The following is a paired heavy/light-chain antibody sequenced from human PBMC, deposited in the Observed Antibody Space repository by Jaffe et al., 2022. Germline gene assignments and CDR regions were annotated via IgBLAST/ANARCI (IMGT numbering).Light chain of an antibody. J-gene: IGKJ4*01. CDR3: QQYGSFLT. CDR2: GAS. Sequence: EIVLTQSPGTLSLSPGERATLSCRASQSVSSSYLAWYQQKPGQAPRLLIYGASSRATGIPDRFSGSGSGTDFTLTISRLEPEDFAVYYCQQYGSFLTFGGGTKVEIK. CDR1: QSVSSSY. V-gene: IGKV3-20*01.
Heavy chain of an antibody. CDR2: IRYDGSNK. D-gene: IGHD3-9*01. Sequence: QVQLVESGGGVVQPGGSLRLSCAASGFTFSSYGMHWVRQAPGKGLEWVAFIRYDGSNKYYADSVKGRFTISRDNSKNTLYLQMNSLRAEDTAVYYCAKDALDHSLRYFDWSTPTTYYFDYWGQGTLVTVSS. V-gene: IGHV3-30*02. CDR1: GFTFSSYG. J-gene: IGHJ4*02. CDR3: AKDALDHSLRYFDWSTPTTYYFDY.